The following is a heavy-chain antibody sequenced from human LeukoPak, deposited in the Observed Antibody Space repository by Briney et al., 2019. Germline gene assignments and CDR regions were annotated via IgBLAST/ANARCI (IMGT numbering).Heavy chain of an antibody. CDR1: GFAFSTYE. CDR3: ARGMLNIF. J-gene: IGHJ4*02. V-gene: IGHV3-48*03. D-gene: IGHD2/OR15-2a*01. CDR2: ISRSGSIT. Sequence: PGGSPRLSCAASGFAFSTYEMNWVRQAPGKGLEWISYISRSGSITNYADSVKGRFTISRDDDRNSLSLEMSGLRVEDSAVYFCARGMLNIFWGQGTRVAVSS.